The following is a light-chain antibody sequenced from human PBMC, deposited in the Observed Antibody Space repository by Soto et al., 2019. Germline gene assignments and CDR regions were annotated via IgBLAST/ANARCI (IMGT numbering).Light chain of an antibody. Sequence: DIVMTQSPDSLAVSLGERATINCKTSRSILHGSNNENFLPWYQQRPGQPPKLLFYWASTRQSGFPERFSGSGSEPDSTLTIDCPRAEDVAVYHFQQYFAAPCTVGGGTTVQSK. CDR3: QQYFAAPCT. CDR1: RSILHGSNNENF. CDR2: WAS. J-gene: IGKJ4*01. V-gene: IGKV4-1*01.